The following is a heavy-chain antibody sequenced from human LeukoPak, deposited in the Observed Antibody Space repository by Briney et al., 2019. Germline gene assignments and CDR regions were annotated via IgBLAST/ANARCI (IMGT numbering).Heavy chain of an antibody. CDR1: GYTFTSYY. J-gene: IGHJ5*02. D-gene: IGHD3-22*01. Sequence: ASVKVSCKASGYTFTSYYMRWVRQAPGQGLEWMGIINPSGGSTSYAQKFQGRVTMTRDTSISTAYMELSRLRSDDTAVYYCARPMGDYYDSSGRYNWFDPWGQGTLVTVSS. V-gene: IGHV1-46*01. CDR3: ARPMGDYYDSSGRYNWFDP. CDR2: INPSGGST.